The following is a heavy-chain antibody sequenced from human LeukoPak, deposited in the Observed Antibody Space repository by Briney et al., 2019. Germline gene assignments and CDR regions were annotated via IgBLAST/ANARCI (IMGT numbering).Heavy chain of an antibody. Sequence: SVKASCKASGGTFSSYTISWVRQAPGQGLEWMGRIIPILGIANYAQNFQGRVTITADKSTSTAYMELSSLRSEDTAVYYCARALWYMTTVTYNWFDPWGQGTLVTVSS. CDR3: ARALWYMTTVTYNWFDP. CDR2: IIPILGIA. J-gene: IGHJ5*02. D-gene: IGHD4-11*01. CDR1: GGTFSSYT. V-gene: IGHV1-69*02.